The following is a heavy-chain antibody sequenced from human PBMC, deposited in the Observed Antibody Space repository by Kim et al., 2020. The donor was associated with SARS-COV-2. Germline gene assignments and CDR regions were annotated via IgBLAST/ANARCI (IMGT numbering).Heavy chain of an antibody. Sequence: GGSLRLSCAASGFTFSSYGMYWVRQAPGKGLEWVAVIWSDGSKKYYADSVKGRFTISRDNSKNTLYLQMNSLRAEDTAVYYCAREGFGELFRYYYYYYGMDVWGQGTTVTVSS. CDR1: GFTFSSYG. V-gene: IGHV3-33*01. J-gene: IGHJ6*02. D-gene: IGHD3-10*01. CDR2: IWSDGSKK. CDR3: AREGFGELFRYYYYYYGMDV.